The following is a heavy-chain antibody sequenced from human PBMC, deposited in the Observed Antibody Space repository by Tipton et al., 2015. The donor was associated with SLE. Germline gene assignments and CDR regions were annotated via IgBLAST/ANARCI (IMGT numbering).Heavy chain of an antibody. Sequence: TLSLTCTVSGGSISSANYYWSWIRQHPGKGLEWIGYIHFSGSAYYNPSLQSRVSISVDTSKNHFSLKLSSVTAADTAVYYCARDHYGSLDYWGQGMLVTVSS. CDR3: ARDHYGSLDY. CDR2: IHFSGSA. V-gene: IGHV4-31*03. J-gene: IGHJ4*02. D-gene: IGHD3-16*01. CDR1: GGSISSANYY.